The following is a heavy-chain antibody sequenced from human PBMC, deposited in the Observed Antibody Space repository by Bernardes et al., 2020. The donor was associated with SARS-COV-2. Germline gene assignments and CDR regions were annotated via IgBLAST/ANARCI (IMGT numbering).Heavy chain of an antibody. V-gene: IGHV3-23*01. CDR1: GFPFRSYA. CDR2: LSGSGGRP. J-gene: IGHJ4*02. Sequence: GGSLRLSCAASGFPFRSYAMGWVRQSPGQGLDWVSTLSGSGGRPYYADSVKGRFTISRDNSKNTLILQMNSLRVDDTATYYCAIPGGDWGQGTLVTVSS. CDR3: AIPGGD. D-gene: IGHD3-16*01.